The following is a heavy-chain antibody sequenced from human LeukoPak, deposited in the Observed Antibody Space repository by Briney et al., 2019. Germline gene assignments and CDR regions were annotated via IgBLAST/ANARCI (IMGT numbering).Heavy chain of an antibody. CDR2: IIPILGIA. CDR3: ARDYPALLWFGELSDVFDI. Sequence: ASVKVSCKASGGTFSSYAISWVRQAPGQGLEWMGRIIPILGIANYAQKFQGRVTITADKSTSTAYMELSSLRSEDTDVYYCARDYPALLWFGELSDVFDIWGQGTMVSVS. D-gene: IGHD3-10*01. J-gene: IGHJ3*02. CDR1: GGTFSSYA. V-gene: IGHV1-69*04.